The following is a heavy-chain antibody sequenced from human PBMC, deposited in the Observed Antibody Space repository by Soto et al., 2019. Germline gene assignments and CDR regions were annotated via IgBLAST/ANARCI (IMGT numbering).Heavy chain of an antibody. CDR3: GSVRPSGYVLS. V-gene: IGHV4-59*01. J-gene: IGHJ5*02. D-gene: IGHD6-25*01. Sequence: SETQSRTSTVSGGSISSYYWPLIRQSPGKGLEWIGYVYFSGNANYNPSLKSRVTISIDTSKNQFSLSLASVTAADTAFYYCGSVRPSGYVLSWGQGILVNVSS. CDR1: GGSISSYY. CDR2: VYFSGNA.